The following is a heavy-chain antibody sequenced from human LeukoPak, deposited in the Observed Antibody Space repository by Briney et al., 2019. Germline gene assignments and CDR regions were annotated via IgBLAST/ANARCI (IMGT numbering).Heavy chain of an antibody. CDR3: ARSGEFLAMPSDI. CDR1: GFTFSSYW. D-gene: IGHD3-10*01. J-gene: IGHJ3*02. Sequence: GGSLRLSCAASGFTFSSYWMSWVRQAPGKGLEWVANIKQDGSEKYYVDSAKGRFTISRDNAKNSLYLQMNSPRAEDTAVYYCARSGEFLAMPSDIWGQGTMVTVSS. V-gene: IGHV3-7*01. CDR2: IKQDGSEK.